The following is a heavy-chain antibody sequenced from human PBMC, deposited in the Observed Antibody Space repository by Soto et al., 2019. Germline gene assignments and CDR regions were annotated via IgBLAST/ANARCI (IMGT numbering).Heavy chain of an antibody. J-gene: IGHJ4*02. CDR2: LTGSGHTT. V-gene: IGHV3-23*01. D-gene: IGHD5-18*01. CDR3: AKGAIAAMGTLDY. CDR1: GFTFSTYA. Sequence: EVQLLESGGGLVQPGGSLRLSCAASGFTFSTYAMSWVRQAPGRGLEWVSSLTGSGHTTYYADSVNGRFTISRDNSKNTLYLQMNSLRADDLALYYCAKGAIAAMGTLDYWGQGTLVTVSS.